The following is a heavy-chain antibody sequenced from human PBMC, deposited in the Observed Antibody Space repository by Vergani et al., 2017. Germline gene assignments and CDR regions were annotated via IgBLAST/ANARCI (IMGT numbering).Heavy chain of an antibody. V-gene: IGHV5-51*01. CDR2: IHPADSDT. CDR1: GYSFTNYW. D-gene: IGHD3-22*01. J-gene: IGHJ4*02. CDR3: ARLYGRDSSGSKYFDY. Sequence: EVQLVQSGAEVKKPGESLKIPCQISGYSFTNYWIGCVRQMPGKALEWMGIIHPADSDTRYSPSFQGQVTISVDKSISTAYLQRSSLRASESAMYYCARLYGRDSSGSKYFDYWGQGTLVTVSS.